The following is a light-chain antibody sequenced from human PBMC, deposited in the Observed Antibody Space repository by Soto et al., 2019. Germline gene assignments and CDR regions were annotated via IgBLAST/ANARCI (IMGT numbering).Light chain of an antibody. CDR1: QSFSSY. Sequence: EIVLTQSPATLSLSPGERATLSCRASQSFSSYLAWYQQKPGQAPRLLIYDASNRATGIPARFSGSGSGTDFTLTISSLEPEDFAVYYCQQRSNWPRTWTFGQGTKVDIK. CDR3: QQRSNWPRTWT. CDR2: DAS. V-gene: IGKV3-11*01. J-gene: IGKJ1*01.